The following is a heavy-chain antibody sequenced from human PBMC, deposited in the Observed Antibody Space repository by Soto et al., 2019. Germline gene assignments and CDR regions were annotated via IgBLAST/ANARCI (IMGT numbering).Heavy chain of an antibody. CDR3: ARDHIVVVPVADYSSSPSDAFDF. V-gene: IGHV1-18*01. CDR2: IGAYNGNT. Sequence: ASVKVSCKASGYTFTSYGISWVRQAPGQGLEWMGWIGAYNGNTNYAQKLQGRVTMSTDTSTSTAYMELRSLRSDATAVYYCARDHIVVVPVADYSSSPSDAFDFSGQGTMVTGSS. J-gene: IGHJ3*01. CDR1: GYTFTSYG. D-gene: IGHD2-2*01.